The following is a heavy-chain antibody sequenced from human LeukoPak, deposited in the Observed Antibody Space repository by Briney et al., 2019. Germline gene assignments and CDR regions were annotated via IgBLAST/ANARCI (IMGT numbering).Heavy chain of an antibody. Sequence: PGGSLRLSCAASGFTFSSYWMHWVRQAPGKGLVWVSRINNDGSRTRYADFVKGRFTISRDNAKNTLYLEMNSLRAEDTAVYYCGRVKEASAFDIWGQGTMVTVSS. CDR2: INNDGSRT. CDR1: GFTFSSYW. D-gene: IGHD5-12*01. CDR3: GRVKEASAFDI. J-gene: IGHJ3*02. V-gene: IGHV3-74*01.